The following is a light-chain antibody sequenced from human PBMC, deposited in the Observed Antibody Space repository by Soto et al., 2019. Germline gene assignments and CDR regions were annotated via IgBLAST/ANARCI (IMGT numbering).Light chain of an antibody. J-gene: IGKJ3*01. CDR3: QQYNNWPPFT. CDR1: QNIRSN. Sequence: EIVMTQSPGTLSVSPGERATLSCRASQNIRSNLAWYQQKPGQAPRLLIYETSIRAPGIPARFSGSGSGTEFTLTISSLQSEDFAVYHCQQYNNWPPFTFGPGTKVEIK. CDR2: ETS. V-gene: IGKV3-15*01.